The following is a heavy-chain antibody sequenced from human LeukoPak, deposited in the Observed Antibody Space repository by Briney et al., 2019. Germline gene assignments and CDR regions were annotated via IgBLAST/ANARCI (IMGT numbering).Heavy chain of an antibody. D-gene: IGHD1-26*01. Sequence: GGSLRLSCAASGFTFDDYGMSWVRQAPGKGREWVSGINWYGGSPGYADSVKGRFTISSDNAKNLLDLQINNLSAHDTALHYCARALSIVGATVDYWAQGTLVTVSS. J-gene: IGHJ4*02. CDR2: INWYGGSP. CDR3: ARALSIVGATVDY. V-gene: IGHV3-20*04. CDR1: GFTFDDYG.